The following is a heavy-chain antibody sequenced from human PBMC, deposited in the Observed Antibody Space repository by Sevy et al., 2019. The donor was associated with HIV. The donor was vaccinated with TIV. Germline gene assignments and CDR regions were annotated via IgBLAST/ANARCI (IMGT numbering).Heavy chain of an antibody. CDR3: ARSRVLELPHYYYYYGMDV. CDR2: ISSSSSYT. D-gene: IGHD1-7*01. CDR1: GFTFSDYY. Sequence: GGSLRLSCAASGFTFSDYYMSWIRQAPGKGLEWVSYISSSSSYTNYADSVKGRFTISRDKAKNSLYLQMNSLRAEDTAVYYCARSRVLELPHYYYYYGMDVWGQGTTVTVSS. J-gene: IGHJ6*02. V-gene: IGHV3-11*06.